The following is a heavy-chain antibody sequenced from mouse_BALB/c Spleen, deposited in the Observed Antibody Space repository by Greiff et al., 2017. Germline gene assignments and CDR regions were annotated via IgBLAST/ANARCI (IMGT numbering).Heavy chain of an antibody. D-gene: IGHD2-4*01. CDR3: ARSQGYDYDDGDPWFAY. J-gene: IGHJ3*01. CDR1: GYTFTSYW. Sequence: QVQLKQSGAELAKPGASVKMSCKASGYTFTSYWMHWVKQRPGQGLEWIGYINPSTGYTEYNQKFKDKATLTADKSSSTAYMQLSSLTSEDSAVYYCARSQGYDYDDGDPWFAYWGQGTLVTVSA. CDR2: INPSTGYT. V-gene: IGHV1-7*01.